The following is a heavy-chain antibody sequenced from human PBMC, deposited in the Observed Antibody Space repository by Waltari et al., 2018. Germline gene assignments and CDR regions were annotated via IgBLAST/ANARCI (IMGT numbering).Heavy chain of an antibody. V-gene: IGHV3-74*03. CDR3: ARVSRRTYRSPVPGRHYYYGMDV. D-gene: IGHD1-1*01. Sequence: EEQLVESGGGLVQPGDSLRLSCAVSGFTFSSSWMNWVRHAPGKGPLWVSRISSDASDTTYADSVKGRFTISRDNAKNTLYLQMNRLRAEDTAVYFCARVSRRTYRSPVPGRHYYYGMDVWGQGTTVTVSS. J-gene: IGHJ6*02. CDR2: ISSDASDT. CDR1: GFTFSSSW.